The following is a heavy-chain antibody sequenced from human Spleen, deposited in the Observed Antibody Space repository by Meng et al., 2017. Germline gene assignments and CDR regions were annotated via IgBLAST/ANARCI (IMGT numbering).Heavy chain of an antibody. Sequence: SLKISCAASGFTFDDYGMHWVRQAPGKGLEWVSGISLNSGTIGYADSVKGRFTISRDNSKNTLYLQMNSLRAEDTAVYYCARGEQLVRRYYFDYWGQGTLVTVSS. D-gene: IGHD6-13*01. J-gene: IGHJ4*02. CDR3: ARGEQLVRRYYFDY. CDR1: GFTFDDYG. V-gene: IGHV3-9*01. CDR2: ISLNSGTI.